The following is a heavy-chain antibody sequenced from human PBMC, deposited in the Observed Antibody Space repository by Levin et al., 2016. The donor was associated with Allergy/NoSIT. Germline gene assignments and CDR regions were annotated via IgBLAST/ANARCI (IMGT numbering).Heavy chain of an antibody. J-gene: IGHJ3*02. CDR2: IIPIFGTA. Sequence: SVKVSCKASGGTFSSYAISWVRQAPGQGLEWMGGIIPIFGTANYAQKFQGRVTITADESTSTAYMELSSLRSEDTAVYYCARSRDYCSSTSCYSFDGWRNAFDIWGQGTMVTVSS. D-gene: IGHD2-2*01. CDR3: ARSRDYCSSTSCYSFDGWRNAFDI. V-gene: IGHV1-69*13. CDR1: GGTFSSYA.